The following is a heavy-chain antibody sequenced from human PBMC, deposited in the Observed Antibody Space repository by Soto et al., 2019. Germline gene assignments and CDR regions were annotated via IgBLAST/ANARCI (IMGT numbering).Heavy chain of an antibody. CDR1: GFTFSSYA. Sequence: PGGSLRLSCAASGFTFSSYAMSWVRQAPGKGLEWVSAISGSGGSTYYADSVKGRFTISRDNSKNTLYLQMNSLRAEDTAVYYCAKEPPYYYGSGSYFDYWGQGTLVTVSS. CDR3: AKEPPYYYGSGSYFDY. J-gene: IGHJ4*02. D-gene: IGHD3-10*01. CDR2: ISGSGGST. V-gene: IGHV3-23*01.